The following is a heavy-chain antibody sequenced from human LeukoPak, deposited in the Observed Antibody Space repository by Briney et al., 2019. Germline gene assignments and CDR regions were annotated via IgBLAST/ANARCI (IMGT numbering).Heavy chain of an antibody. J-gene: IGHJ4*02. CDR2: IYYSGST. V-gene: IGHV4-59*01. D-gene: IGHD6-19*01. Sequence: SETLSLTCTVSGGSISSYYWSWIRQPPGKGLEWIGYIYYSGSTNYNPSLKSRVTISVDTSKNQFSLKLSSVTAADTAVYHCARGDQWLVSYFDYWGQGTLVTVSS. CDR3: ARGDQWLVSYFDY. CDR1: GGSISSYY.